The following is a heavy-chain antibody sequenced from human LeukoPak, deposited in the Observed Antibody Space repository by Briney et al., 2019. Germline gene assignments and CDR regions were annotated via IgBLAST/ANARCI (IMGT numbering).Heavy chain of an antibody. V-gene: IGHV3-21*01. Sequence: GGSLRLSCAASGFTFSDYTLNWVRQAPGKGLEWVSSISYSSEYIYYADSVEGRFTISRDNAKNSPHLQMNSLRAEDTAIYYCATDRGGYDALDYWGQGTLVTVSS. CDR2: ISYSSEYI. D-gene: IGHD5-12*01. J-gene: IGHJ4*02. CDR3: ATDRGGYDALDY. CDR1: GFTFSDYT.